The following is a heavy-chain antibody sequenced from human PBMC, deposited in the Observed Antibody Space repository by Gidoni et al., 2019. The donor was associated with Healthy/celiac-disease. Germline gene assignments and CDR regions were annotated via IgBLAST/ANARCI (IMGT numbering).Heavy chain of an antibody. J-gene: IGHJ4*02. V-gene: IGHV1-8*01. CDR2: MNPNSGNT. Sequence: QVQLGQSGAEVKKTGASVKVSGKASVYTFTSYDINWVRQATGQGLEWMGWMNPNSGNTGYAQKFQGRVTMTRNTSISTAYIELSSLRSEDTAVYYCARGPPMAVVYWGQGTLVTVSS. CDR1: VYTFTSYD. CDR3: ARGPPMAVVY. D-gene: IGHD2-21*01.